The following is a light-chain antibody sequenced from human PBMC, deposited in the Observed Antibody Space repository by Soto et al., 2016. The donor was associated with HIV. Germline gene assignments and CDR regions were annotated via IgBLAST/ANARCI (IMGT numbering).Light chain of an antibody. CDR2: DDT. CDR1: NIGSKS. CDR3: QVWDSGTDHRV. J-gene: IGLJ3*02. V-gene: IGLV3-21*03. Sequence: SYELTQPPSVSVAPGKTARITCGGNNIGSKSVHWCQQKPGQAPVLVVYDDTDRPSGIPERFSGFNSGKTATLTISRVEAGDEADYYCQVWDSGTDHRVFGGGTKLTVL.